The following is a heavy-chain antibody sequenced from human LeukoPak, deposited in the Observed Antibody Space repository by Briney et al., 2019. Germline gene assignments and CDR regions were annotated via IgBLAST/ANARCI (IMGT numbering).Heavy chain of an antibody. D-gene: IGHD3-22*01. CDR3: ASYDSSASDAFDI. CDR1: GYRFSSYW. V-gene: IGHV5-10-1*01. Sequence: GESLKISCKGSGYRFSSYWINWVRQMPGKGLEWMGRIDPSDSYTSYSPSFQGHVTISADKSISTAYLQWSSLKASDTAIYYCASYDSSASDAFDIWGQGTMVTVCS. J-gene: IGHJ3*02. CDR2: IDPSDSYT.